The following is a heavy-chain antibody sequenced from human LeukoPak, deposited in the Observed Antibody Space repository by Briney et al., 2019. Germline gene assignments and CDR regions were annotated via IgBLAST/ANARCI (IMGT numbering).Heavy chain of an antibody. CDR1: GVSISTSTHY. D-gene: IGHD2-15*01. CDR2: MFYRGST. J-gene: IGHJ4*02. Sequence: PETLSLTCAVSGVSISTSTHYWAWIRQPPGKGLEWIGSMFYRGSTYYNASLKSRVTLSVDTSTNQFSLKLSSVTASDTAVYYRVRQGGWGGAASLIDFWGQGTLVSVSS. CDR3: VRQGGWGGAASLIDF. V-gene: IGHV4-39*01.